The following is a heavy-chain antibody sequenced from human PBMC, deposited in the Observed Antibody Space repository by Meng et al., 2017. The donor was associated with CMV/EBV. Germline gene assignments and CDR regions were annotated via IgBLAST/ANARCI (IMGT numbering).Heavy chain of an antibody. CDR2: ISYDGSNK. CDR3: ARDLRYCSSTSCYTIHYYYGMDV. D-gene: IGHD2-2*02. V-gene: IGHV3-30*04. CDR1: GFTFSSYA. J-gene: IGHJ6*02. Sequence: GESLKISCAASGFTFSSYAMHWVRQAPGKGLEWVAVISYDGSNKYYADSVKGRFTISRDNSKNTLYLQMNSLRAEDTAVYYCARDLRYCSSTSCYTIHYYYGMDVWGQGTTVTVSS.